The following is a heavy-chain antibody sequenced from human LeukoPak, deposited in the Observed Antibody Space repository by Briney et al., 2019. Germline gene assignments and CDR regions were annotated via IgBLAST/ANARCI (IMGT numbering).Heavy chain of an antibody. CDR3: ARLDIVVVVAATGGYYFDY. Sequence: SETLSLTCSVSGDSVSRSDSYWDWIRQPPGKRLEWIGSIYHSGSTYYNPSLKSRVTISVDTSKNQFSLKLSSVTAADTAVYYCARLDIVVVVAATGGYYFDYWGQGTLVTVSS. V-gene: IGHV4-39*07. J-gene: IGHJ4*02. CDR2: IYHSGST. D-gene: IGHD2-15*01. CDR1: GDSVSRSDSY.